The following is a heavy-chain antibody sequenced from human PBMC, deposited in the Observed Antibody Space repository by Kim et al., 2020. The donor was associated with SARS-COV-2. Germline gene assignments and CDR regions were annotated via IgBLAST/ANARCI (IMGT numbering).Heavy chain of an antibody. CDR2: INHTGNT. J-gene: IGHJ6*02. V-gene: IGHV4-34*01. CDR3: ARGPVIATYYYGLDV. Sequence: SETLSLTCAVYGGSFSNTYWTWIRQPPGKGLEWIGEINHTGNTNYDPSLKRRITISINTSKNQFSLKLSSVTAADTAVYHCARGPVIATYYYGLDVWGQGTTVTVSS. D-gene: IGHD2-21*01. CDR1: GGSFSNTY.